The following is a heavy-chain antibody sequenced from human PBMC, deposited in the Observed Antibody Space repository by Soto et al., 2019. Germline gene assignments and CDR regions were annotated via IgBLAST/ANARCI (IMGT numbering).Heavy chain of an antibody. J-gene: IGHJ3*02. CDR1: GFTFSSYS. CDR2: ISSSSSTI. D-gene: IGHD3-22*01. CDR3: ARDRYDSSGYYRDYDAFDI. V-gene: IGHV3-48*02. Sequence: EVQLVESGGGLVQPGGSLRLSCAASGFTFSSYSMNWVRQAPGKGLEWVSYISSSSSTIYYADSVKGRFTISRDNAKNSLYLQMNRLRDEDTAVYYCARDRYDSSGYYRDYDAFDIWGQGTMVTVSS.